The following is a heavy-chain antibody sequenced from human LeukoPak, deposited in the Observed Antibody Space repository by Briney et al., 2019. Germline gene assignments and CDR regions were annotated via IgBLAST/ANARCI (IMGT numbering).Heavy chain of an antibody. CDR3: VRGSFDSSDYYQVPPFRS. Sequence: GGCLRLSCAPSVFTFIDYSIHWVRHAPCKGPEWVAAISCDGSNKYYADSVKGRFTISRDNSKNTLYLQMNSLRAEDTALYHCVRGSFDSSDYYQVPPFRSWGQGTLVTVSS. V-gene: IGHV3-30-3*01. CDR1: VFTFIDYS. D-gene: IGHD3-22*01. J-gene: IGHJ4*02. CDR2: ISCDGSNK.